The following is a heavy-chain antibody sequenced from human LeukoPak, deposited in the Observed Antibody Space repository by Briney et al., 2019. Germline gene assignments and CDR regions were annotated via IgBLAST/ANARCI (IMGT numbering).Heavy chain of an antibody. J-gene: IGHJ4*02. Sequence: HSGGSLRLSCAASGFTFSSYWMHWVRQAPGKGLVWVSRINSDGSSTSYADSVKGRFTISRDNAKNTLYLQMNSLRAEDTAVYYCAREGVAARRGYFDYWGQGTLVTVSS. D-gene: IGHD6-6*01. CDR3: AREGVAARRGYFDY. CDR2: INSDGSST. V-gene: IGHV3-74*01. CDR1: GFTFSSYW.